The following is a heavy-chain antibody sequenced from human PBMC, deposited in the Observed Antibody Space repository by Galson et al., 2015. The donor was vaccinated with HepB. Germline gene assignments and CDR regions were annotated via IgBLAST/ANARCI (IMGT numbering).Heavy chain of an antibody. CDR2: IIPIFGIA. D-gene: IGHD3-22*01. CDR1: GGTFSSYA. CDR3: AKDVYYYDSSGYGLDY. Sequence: SVKVSCKASGGTFSSYAISWVRQAPGQGLEWMGGIIPIFGIANYAQKFQGRVTITADESTSTAYMELSSLRSEDTAVYYCAKDVYYYDSSGYGLDYWGQGTLVTVSS. V-gene: IGHV1-69*13. J-gene: IGHJ4*02.